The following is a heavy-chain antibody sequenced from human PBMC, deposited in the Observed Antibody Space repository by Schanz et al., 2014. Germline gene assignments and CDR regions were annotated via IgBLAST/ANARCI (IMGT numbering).Heavy chain of an antibody. D-gene: IGHD1-26*01. V-gene: IGHV3-30*04. CDR1: GFTFSSYA. CDR3: ARGGRGGYPGRAFDI. Sequence: QVQLVESGGGVVQPGRSLRLSCAASGFTFSSYAVHWVRQAPDKGLVWVAVTSSDGSLKYYADSVKGRFTISRDNSRDTVYLQMNSLRGEDTAVYYGARGGRGGYPGRAFDIGGQGKMVTASS. CDR2: TSSDGSLK. J-gene: IGHJ3*02.